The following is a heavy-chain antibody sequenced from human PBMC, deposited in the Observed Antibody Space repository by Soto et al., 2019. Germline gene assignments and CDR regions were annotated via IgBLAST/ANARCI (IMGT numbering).Heavy chain of an antibody. CDR3: ARDDEGGSYCDLGY. D-gene: IGHD3-10*01. CDR1: GFTFSNYI. CDR2: ILDDGNNK. J-gene: IGHJ4*02. Sequence: QVQLAESGGGVVQSGRSLRLSCAASGFTFSNYIMHWVRQAPGKGLEWVAVILDDGNNKYYAASVKGRFTFSRDNSKNTLYLQMNRLRTEDTAVYYCARDDEGGSYCDLGYWGQGTLVTVSS. V-gene: IGHV3-30-3*01.